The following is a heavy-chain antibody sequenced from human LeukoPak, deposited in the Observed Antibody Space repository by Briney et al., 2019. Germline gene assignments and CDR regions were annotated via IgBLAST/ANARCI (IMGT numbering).Heavy chain of an antibody. CDR2: INQDGSDK. Sequence: GGSLRLSCAASGFSLSNYWMSWVRQAPGKGLEWVANINQDGSDKYYVDSVMGRFTISKDSAKNSVYLQMNSLRPEDTAIYYCAWYGVTHGLDVWGQGTTVTVSS. V-gene: IGHV3-7*01. CDR1: GFSLSNYW. D-gene: IGHD3-10*01. CDR3: AWYGVTHGLDV. J-gene: IGHJ6*02.